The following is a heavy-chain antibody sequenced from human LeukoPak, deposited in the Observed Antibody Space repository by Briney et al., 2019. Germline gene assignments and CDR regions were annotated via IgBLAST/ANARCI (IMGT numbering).Heavy chain of an antibody. V-gene: IGHV1-69-2*01. CDR3: ATAGHKGGHFRYFHY. Sequence: ASVKVSCKTSGYSFNGYYIHWMRLAPGKGFAWMGRIDPEDAETIYARHFQDRVTLIADSSIDTVLMELSRLGSEEQAIYYCATAGHKGGHFRYFHYWGQGTLVTVSS. CDR2: IDPEDAET. D-gene: IGHD2/OR15-2a*01. J-gene: IGHJ4*02. CDR1: GYSFNGYY.